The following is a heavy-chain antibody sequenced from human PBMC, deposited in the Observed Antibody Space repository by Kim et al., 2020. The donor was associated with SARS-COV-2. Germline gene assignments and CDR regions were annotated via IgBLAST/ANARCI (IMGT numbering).Heavy chain of an antibody. CDR3: ATVVVYYDSSGSFFDY. CDR1: GYTLTELS. J-gene: IGHJ4*02. V-gene: IGHV1-24*01. Sequence: ASVKVSCKVSGYTLTELSMHWVRQAPGKGLEWMGGFDPEDGETIYAQKFQGRVTMTEDTSTDTAYMELSSLRSEDTAVYYCATVVVYYDSSGSFFDYWGQGTLVTVSS. CDR2: FDPEDGET. D-gene: IGHD3-22*01.